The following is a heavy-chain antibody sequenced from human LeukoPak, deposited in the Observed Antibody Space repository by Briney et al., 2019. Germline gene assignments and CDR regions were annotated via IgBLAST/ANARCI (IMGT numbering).Heavy chain of an antibody. D-gene: IGHD1-26*01. CDR1: GFIFSSHA. CDR3: ARVHSGSYGAEY. J-gene: IGHJ4*02. V-gene: IGHV3-30*04. Sequence: GGSLRLSCAASGFIFSSHAMHWVRQAPGKGLECVAVISYDGSNKYYADSVKGRFTISRDNSKNTLYLQMNSLRAEDTAVYYCARVHSGSYGAEYWGQGTLVTVSS. CDR2: ISYDGSNK.